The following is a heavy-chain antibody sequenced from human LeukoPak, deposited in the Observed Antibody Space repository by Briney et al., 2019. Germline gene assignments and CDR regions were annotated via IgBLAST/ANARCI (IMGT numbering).Heavy chain of an antibody. J-gene: IGHJ4*02. CDR3: AKDLYGDYGLDY. CDR2: ISYDGSNK. CDR1: GVTFSSYG. D-gene: IGHD4-17*01. Sequence: GRSLRLSCAASGVTFSSYGMHWVRQAPGKGLEWEAVISYDGSNKYYADSVKGRFTISRDYSKNTLYLQMNSLRAEDTAVYYCAKDLYGDYGLDYWGQGTLVTVSS. V-gene: IGHV3-30*18.